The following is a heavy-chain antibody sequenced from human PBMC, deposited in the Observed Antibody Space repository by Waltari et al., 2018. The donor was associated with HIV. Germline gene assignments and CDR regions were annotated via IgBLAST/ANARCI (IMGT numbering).Heavy chain of an antibody. V-gene: IGHV3-53*01. CDR2: IFSGGST. J-gene: IGHJ4*02. Sequence: EVQLVESGGGLIQPGGSLRLSCAASGFTVSSNYMSWVRQAPGKGRGWVAVIFSGGSTYYADAVKGRFTISRDNSKNTLYLQMNSLRAEDTAVYYCARAREGYFDYWGQGTLVTVSS. D-gene: IGHD1-26*01. CDR1: GFTVSSNY. CDR3: ARAREGYFDY.